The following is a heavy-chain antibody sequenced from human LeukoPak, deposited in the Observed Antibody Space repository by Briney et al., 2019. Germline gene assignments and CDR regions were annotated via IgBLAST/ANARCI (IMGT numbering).Heavy chain of an antibody. CDR1: GGSISSYY. V-gene: IGHV4-59*01. J-gene: IGHJ5*02. CDR3: ARDLYQGWFDL. D-gene: IGHD2-2*01. Sequence: SETLSLTCTVSGGSISSYYWSWLRQPPGKGLEWLGYIYYSGSTNYNPSLKSRVTISVDTSKNQFSLKLSSVTAADTAVYYCARDLYQGWFDLWGQGTLVTVSS. CDR2: IYYSGST.